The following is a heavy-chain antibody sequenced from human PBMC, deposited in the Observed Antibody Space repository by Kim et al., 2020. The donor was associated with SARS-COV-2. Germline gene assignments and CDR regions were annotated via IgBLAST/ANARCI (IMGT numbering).Heavy chain of an antibody. CDR3: ARYSGNSSRWFDP. J-gene: IGHJ5*02. D-gene: IGHD1-26*01. V-gene: IGHV4-59*01. Sequence: SETLSLTCTVSGGSISSYYWSWIRQPPGKGLEWIGYIYSSGSTKYNPSLKSRVTMLVDTSKNQFSLKLSSVTAADTAIYYCARYSGNSSRWFDPWVQGTLVTVSS. CDR2: IYSSGST. CDR1: GGSISSYY.